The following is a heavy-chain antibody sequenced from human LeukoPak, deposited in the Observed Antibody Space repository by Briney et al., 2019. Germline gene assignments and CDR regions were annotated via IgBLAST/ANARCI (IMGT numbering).Heavy chain of an antibody. CDR2: IYYSGGT. J-gene: IGHJ3*02. CDR3: ARGGPNSSGFSGDGFDI. D-gene: IGHD3-22*01. CDR1: GDSMSSYY. Sequence: SETLSLTCTVSGDSMSSYYWSWIRQPPGKGLEWVGYIYYSGGTNYRASLKTRVTIEIDTSSDQFSLRLTSVTAADTAVYYCARGGPNSSGFSGDGFDIWGQGTMVTVSS. V-gene: IGHV4-59*01.